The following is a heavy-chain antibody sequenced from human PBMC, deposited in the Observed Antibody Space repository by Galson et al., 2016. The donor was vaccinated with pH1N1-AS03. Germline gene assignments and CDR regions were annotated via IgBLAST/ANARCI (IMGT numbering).Heavy chain of an antibody. CDR2: ISGSGDST. V-gene: IGHV3-23*01. CDR1: GFTFSNYA. J-gene: IGHJ4*02. CDR3: AKADCSSSSCYRCNY. D-gene: IGHD2-2*01. Sequence: SLRLSCAASGFTFSNYAMNWVRQAPGKGLEWVSIISGSGDSTKYADSVKGRLTISRDNSKNTLYLQMNSLRAEDTAVYYCAKADCSSSSCYRCNYWGQGTLVTVSS.